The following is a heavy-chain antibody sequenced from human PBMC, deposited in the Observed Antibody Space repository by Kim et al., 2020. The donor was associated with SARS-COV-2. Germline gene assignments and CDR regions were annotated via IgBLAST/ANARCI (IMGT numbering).Heavy chain of an antibody. CDR1: GGSVKTSIW. Sequence: SETLSLSCGVSGGSVKTSIWWTWVRQPPGKGLEWIGEIYHNGTTKYNSFLKSRVTISVDKSKNQFSLKLSSVTAADTAVYYCARGRGLLWSGDLLHYYGMDVWGQGTTVTVSS. V-gene: IGHV4-4*02. D-gene: IGHD3-10*01. J-gene: IGHJ6*02. CDR2: IYHNGTT. CDR3: ARGRGLLWSGDLLHYYGMDV.